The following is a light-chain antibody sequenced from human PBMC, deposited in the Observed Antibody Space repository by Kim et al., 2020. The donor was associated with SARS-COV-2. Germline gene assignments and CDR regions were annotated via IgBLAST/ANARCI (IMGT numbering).Light chain of an antibody. V-gene: IGLV9-49*01. CDR3: GADHGSGHKFVYV. CDR2: VGTGGSVG. J-gene: IGLJ1*01. CDR1: SGYSNYK. Sequence: TCTRGSGYSNYKVDWYQQRPGKGPRFVMRVGTGGSVGSKGDGIPDRFSVLGSGLNRYLIIKNIQEEDESDYHCGADHGSGHKFVYVFGTGTKVTVL.